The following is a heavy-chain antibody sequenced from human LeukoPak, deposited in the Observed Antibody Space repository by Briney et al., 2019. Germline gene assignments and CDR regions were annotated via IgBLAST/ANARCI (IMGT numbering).Heavy chain of an antibody. J-gene: IGHJ2*01. V-gene: IGHV1-46*01. CDR2: IHPSGGST. CDR1: GYTFTRHY. Sequence: ASVKVSCKASGYTFTRHYMDWVRQAPGQGLEWMGVIHPSGGSTSYAQNFQGRVTMTRDTSTSTVYVELSSLRSDDTAFYYCARATLDAAMVYWYFDLWGRGTLVTVSS. D-gene: IGHD5-18*01. CDR3: ARATLDAAMVYWYFDL.